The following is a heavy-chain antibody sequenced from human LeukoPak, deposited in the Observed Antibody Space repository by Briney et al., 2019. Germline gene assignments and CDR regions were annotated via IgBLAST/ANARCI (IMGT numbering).Heavy chain of an antibody. CDR3: ASRVCSSTSCYYFDY. V-gene: IGHV4-34*01. J-gene: IGHJ4*02. Sequence: SETPSLTCAVYGGSFSGYYWSWIRQPPGKGLEWIGEINHSGSTNYNPSLKSRVTISVDTSKNQFSLKLSSVTAADTAVYYCASRVCSSTSCYYFDYWGQGTLVTVSS. CDR2: INHSGST. CDR1: GGSFSGYY. D-gene: IGHD2-2*01.